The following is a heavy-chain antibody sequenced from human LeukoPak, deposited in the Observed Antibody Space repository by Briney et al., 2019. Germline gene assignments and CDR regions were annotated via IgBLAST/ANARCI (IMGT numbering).Heavy chain of an antibody. CDR2: ISGSGAST. D-gene: IGHD1-26*01. V-gene: IGHV3-23*01. CDR1: GFTLSTNA. Sequence: GGSLRLSCLTSGFTLSTNAMSWVRQAPGKGLEWISGISGSGASTYYADSVKGRFTISRDDSRNTLYLQMNSLRGDDTAVYYCAKDVGKRESLHFFDYWGQGTLVTVSS. J-gene: IGHJ4*02. CDR3: AKDVGKRESLHFFDY.